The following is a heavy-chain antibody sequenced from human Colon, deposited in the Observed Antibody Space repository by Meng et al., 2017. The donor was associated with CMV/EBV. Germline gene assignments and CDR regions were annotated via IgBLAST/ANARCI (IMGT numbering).Heavy chain of an antibody. J-gene: IGHJ4*02. V-gene: IGHV3-11*01. D-gene: IGHD6-6*01. CDR1: GFTISDRH. CDR3: ARSTSSKTDYWG. CDR2: VTRDSMI. Sequence: GGSLRLSCEVSGFTISDRHMSWIRQAPGKGLDWIIYVTRDSMIYSADSVRGRFTISRDNAKNSMYLQLNSLRAEDTAVYYCARSTSSKTDYWGWGQGTLVTVSS.